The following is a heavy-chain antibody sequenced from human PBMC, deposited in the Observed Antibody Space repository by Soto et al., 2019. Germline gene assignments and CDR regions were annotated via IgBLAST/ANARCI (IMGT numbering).Heavy chain of an antibody. CDR1: GLTFGSYS. CDR2: ISSSSSYI. D-gene: IGHD3-10*02. J-gene: IGHJ3*02. CDR3: ARIQLGYVSFDI. Sequence: GSLRLSCAASGLTFGSYSMNWVRQAPGKGLEWVSSISSSSSYIYYADSVKGRFTISRDNAKNSLYLQMNSLRAEDTAVYYCARIQLGYVSFDIWVQGTMVPVS. V-gene: IGHV3-21*01.